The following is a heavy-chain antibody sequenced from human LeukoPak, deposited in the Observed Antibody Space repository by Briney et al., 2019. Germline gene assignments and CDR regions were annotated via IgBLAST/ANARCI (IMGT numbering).Heavy chain of an antibody. Sequence: PGGSLRLSCAASGFTFSSYAMHWVRRASSKGLEWVAAISYDGSNKKYADSVKGRFTISRDNSKNTLYLQMNSLRAEDTAVYYCARNFRDGYNNSFDYWGQGTLVTVSS. V-gene: IGHV3-30*04. CDR1: GFTFSSYA. CDR2: ISYDGSNK. CDR3: ARNFRDGYNNSFDY. D-gene: IGHD5-24*01. J-gene: IGHJ4*02.